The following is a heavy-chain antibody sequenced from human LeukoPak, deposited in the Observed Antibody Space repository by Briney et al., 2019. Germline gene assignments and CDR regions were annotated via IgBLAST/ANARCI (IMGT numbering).Heavy chain of an antibody. CDR2: IYYSGST. CDR1: GGSISSSSYY. V-gene: IGHV4-39*01. J-gene: IGHJ6*03. Sequence: SETLSLTCTVSGGSISSSSYYWGWIRQPPGKGLEWIGSIYYSGSTYYNPSLKSRVTISVDTSKNQFSLKLSSVTAADTAVYYCASDYYDSSGYYPTRYYYYYMDVWGKGTTVTISS. CDR3: ASDYYDSSGYYPTRYYYYYMDV. D-gene: IGHD3-22*01.